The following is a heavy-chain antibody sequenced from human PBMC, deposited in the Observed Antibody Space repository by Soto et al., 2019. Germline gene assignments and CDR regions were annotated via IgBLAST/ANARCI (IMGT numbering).Heavy chain of an antibody. V-gene: IGHV3-30*18. CDR2: ISYDGSNK. Sequence: PGGSLRLSCAASGLTFSSHGMHWVRQAPGKGLEWVALISYDGSNKYYADSVKGRFTISRDTSKNTLYLQMNSLRAEDTAVYYCAKAYYYDSSVYSYFLASWGQGTLVTVSS. CDR1: GLTFSSHG. J-gene: IGHJ4*02. D-gene: IGHD3-22*01. CDR3: AKAYYYDSSVYSYFLAS.